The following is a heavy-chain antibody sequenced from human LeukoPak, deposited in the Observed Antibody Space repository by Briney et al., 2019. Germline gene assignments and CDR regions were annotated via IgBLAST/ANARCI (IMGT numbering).Heavy chain of an antibody. CDR2: IRYDGGNK. Sequence: GGSLRLACAASGFTFSSYGMHWVRQAPGRGLEWVAFIRYDGGNKYYADSVKGRFTIYGDNSKNTLYLQMNSLRPDDTAVYYCAKVPQWSSFRFFDYWGQGTLVTVSS. V-gene: IGHV3-30*02. D-gene: IGHD6-13*01. CDR3: AKVPQWSSFRFFDY. J-gene: IGHJ4*02. CDR1: GFTFSSYG.